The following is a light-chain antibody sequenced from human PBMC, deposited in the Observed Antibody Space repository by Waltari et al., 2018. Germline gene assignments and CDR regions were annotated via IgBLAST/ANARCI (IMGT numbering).Light chain of an antibody. CDR3: QKYVSLPAT. CDR2: DAY. V-gene: IGKV3-20*01. J-gene: IGKJ1*01. Sequence: EIVLTQSPGTLSLSPGERATLSCRAIQSVSRSLAWYQQKHGQAPRLLIYDAYTRATGIPDRFSGSGSGTDFSLTISRLEPEDFAVYYCQKYVSLPATFGQGTKVEIK. CDR1: QSVSRS.